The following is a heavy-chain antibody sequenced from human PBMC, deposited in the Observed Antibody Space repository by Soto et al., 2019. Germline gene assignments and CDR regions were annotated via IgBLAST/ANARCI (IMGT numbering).Heavy chain of an antibody. CDR3: ARLDSSGYYGFDY. CDR1: GFTFSSYG. V-gene: IGHV3-33*01. J-gene: IGHJ4*02. D-gene: IGHD3-22*01. CDR2: IWYDGSNK. Sequence: GGSLRLSCAASGFTFSSYGMHWVRQAPGKGLEWVAVIWYDGSNKYYADSVKGRFTISRDNSKNTLYLQMNSLRAEDTAVYYCARLDSSGYYGFDYWGQGTLVTVSS.